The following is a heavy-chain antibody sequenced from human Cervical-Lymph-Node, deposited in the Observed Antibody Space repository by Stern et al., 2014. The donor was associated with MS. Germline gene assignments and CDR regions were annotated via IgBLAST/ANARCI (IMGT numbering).Heavy chain of an antibody. D-gene: IGHD5-12*01. V-gene: IGHV1-69*01. CDR1: GDTFSTNG. CDR2: IIPIFRTT. J-gene: IGHJ6*02. CDR3: ARGGYDYKYPWYYYYSMDV. Sequence: MQLVESGAEVKKPGSSVKVSCKASGDTFSTNGFSWVRQAPGQGLEWMGGIIPIFRTTNYAQKFQGRVTITADESTRTIYMELFSLRSEDTAVYYCARGGYDYKYPWYYYYSMDVWGQGTTVTVSS.